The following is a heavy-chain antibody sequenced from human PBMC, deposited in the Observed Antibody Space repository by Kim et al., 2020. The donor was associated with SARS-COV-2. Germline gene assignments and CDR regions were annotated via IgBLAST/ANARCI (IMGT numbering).Heavy chain of an antibody. CDR2: IIPIFGTA. CDR3: ARGETDGGNLYYFDY. Sequence: SVKVSCKASGGTFSSYAISWVRQAPGQGLEWMGGIIPIFGTANYAQKFQGRVTITADESTSTAYMELSSLRSEDTAVYYCARGETDGGNLYYFDYWGQGTLVTVSS. V-gene: IGHV1-69*13. CDR1: GGTFSSYA. J-gene: IGHJ4*02. D-gene: IGHD2-21*02.